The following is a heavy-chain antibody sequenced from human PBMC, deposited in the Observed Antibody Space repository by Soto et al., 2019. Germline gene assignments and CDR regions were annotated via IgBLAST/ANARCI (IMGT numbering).Heavy chain of an antibody. CDR3: ARAPSKYYDSSGKRFGFDY. J-gene: IGHJ4*02. V-gene: IGHV4-59*08. D-gene: IGHD3-22*01. CDR2: IYYSGST. Sequence: QVQLQESGPGLVKPSETLSLTCTVSGGSISSYYWSWIRQPPGKGLEWIGYIYYSGSTNYNPSLNSRDTLQLDTYKHQFSLTLRSVPAADTAVYYCARAPSKYYDSSGKRFGFDYWGQGTLVTVSS. CDR1: GGSISSYY.